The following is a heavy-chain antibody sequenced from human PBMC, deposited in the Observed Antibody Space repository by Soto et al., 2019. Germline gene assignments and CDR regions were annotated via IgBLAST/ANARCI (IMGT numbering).Heavy chain of an antibody. Sequence: SETLSLTCTVSGGSISSYHWSWIRQPPGKGLEWIGYIYYSGSTNYNPSLKSRVTISVDTSKNQFSLKLSSVTAADTAVYYCARNRQLVNYYYGMDVWGQGTTVTVSS. J-gene: IGHJ6*02. CDR1: GGSISSYH. CDR2: IYYSGST. V-gene: IGHV4-59*08. CDR3: ARNRQLVNYYYGMDV. D-gene: IGHD6-13*01.